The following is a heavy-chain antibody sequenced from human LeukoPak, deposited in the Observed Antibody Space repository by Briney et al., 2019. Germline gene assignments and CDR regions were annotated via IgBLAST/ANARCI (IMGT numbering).Heavy chain of an antibody. D-gene: IGHD6-19*01. J-gene: IGHJ4*02. CDR2: ISYDGSNK. Sequence: GGSPRLSCAASGFTFSSYGMHWVRQAPGKGLEWVAVISYDGSNKYYADSVKGRFTISRDNSKTTLYLQMNSLRAEDTAVYYCAKDSIAVAGPGYYWGQGTLVTVSS. CDR3: AKDSIAVAGPGYY. V-gene: IGHV3-30*18. CDR1: GFTFSSYG.